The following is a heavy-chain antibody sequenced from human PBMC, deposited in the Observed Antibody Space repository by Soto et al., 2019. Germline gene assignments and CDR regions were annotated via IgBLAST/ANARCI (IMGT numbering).Heavy chain of an antibody. J-gene: IGHJ4*02. V-gene: IGHV3-73*01. CDR3: FRENYFSAGKGSPPDY. D-gene: IGHD1-7*01. Sequence: GGSLRLSCAGSGFAFSGSTIHWVRQASGKGLEWVGRIRSKANSYATAYAAAVKGRFIISRDDSETTAYLQMNSLKIEDTAVYYCFRENYFSAGKGSPPDYWGQGT. CDR1: GFAFSGST. CDR2: IRSKANSYAT.